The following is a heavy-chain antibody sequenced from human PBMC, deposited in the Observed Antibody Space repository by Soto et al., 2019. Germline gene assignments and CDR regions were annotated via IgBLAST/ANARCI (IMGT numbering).Heavy chain of an antibody. J-gene: IGHJ6*03. Sequence: SETLSLTCTVSGGSISSYYWSWIRQPPGKGLEWIGYIYYSGSTNYNPSLKSRVTISVDTSKNQFSLKLSSVTAADTAVYYCARADVSRDYIWGSYQKSYYYYMDVWGKGTTVTVSS. CDR1: GGSISSYY. V-gene: IGHV4-59*01. D-gene: IGHD3-16*02. CDR3: ARADVSRDYIWGSYQKSYYYYMDV. CDR2: IYYSGST.